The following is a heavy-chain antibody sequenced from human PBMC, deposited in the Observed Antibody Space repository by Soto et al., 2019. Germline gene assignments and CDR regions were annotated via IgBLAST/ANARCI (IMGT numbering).Heavy chain of an antibody. CDR2: INPNSGGT. Sequence: DSVKVSCKASGYTFTGYYMHWVRQAPGQGLEWMGWINPNSGGTNYAQKFQGWVTMTRDTSISTAYMELSRLRSDDTAVYYCARDSYSSSPYYYYGMDVWGQGTTVTVSS. J-gene: IGHJ6*02. CDR3: ARDSYSSSPYYYYGMDV. CDR1: GYTFTGYY. V-gene: IGHV1-2*04. D-gene: IGHD6-6*01.